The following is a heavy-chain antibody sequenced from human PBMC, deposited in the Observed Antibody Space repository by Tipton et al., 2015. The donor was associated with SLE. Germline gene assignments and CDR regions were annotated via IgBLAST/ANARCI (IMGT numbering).Heavy chain of an antibody. V-gene: IGHV4-38-2*02. J-gene: IGHJ4*01. Sequence: GLVKPSETLSLICNVSGHSISSGYYWTWIRQPPGKGLEYIGEINHSGSTNYSPSLKSRVTISIDTSKNQFSLKLSSVTAADTALYYCAKARNHYYGSGSYFHFDLWGHGILVTVSS. CDR3: AKARNHYYGSGSYFHFDL. D-gene: IGHD3-10*01. CDR2: INHSGST. CDR1: GHSISSGYY.